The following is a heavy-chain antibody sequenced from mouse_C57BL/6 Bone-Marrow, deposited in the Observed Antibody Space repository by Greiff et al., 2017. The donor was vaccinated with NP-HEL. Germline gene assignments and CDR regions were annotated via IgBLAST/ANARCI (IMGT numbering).Heavy chain of an antibody. Sequence: VKLQESGPGLVAPSQSLSITCTVSGFSLTSYGVDWVRQSPGKGLEWLGVIWGVGSTNYNSALKSRLSISKDNSKSQVFLKMNSLQTDDTAMYYCAITYYSNFYAMDYWGQGTSVTVSS. J-gene: IGHJ4*01. CDR3: AITYYSNFYAMDY. D-gene: IGHD2-5*01. CDR1: GFSLTSYG. CDR2: IWGVGST. V-gene: IGHV2-6*01.